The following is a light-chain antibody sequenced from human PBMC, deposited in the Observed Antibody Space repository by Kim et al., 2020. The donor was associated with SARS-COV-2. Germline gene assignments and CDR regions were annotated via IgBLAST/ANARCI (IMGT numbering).Light chain of an antibody. CDR3: MQALQTPIT. CDR1: QSLLHSNGYNY. CDR2: LGS. Sequence: DIVMTQSPLSLSVTPGEPASISCRSSQSLLHSNGYNYLDWYLQKPGQSPQLLIYLGSNRASGVPDRFSGGGSGTDFTLKISRVEAEDVGVYYCMQALQTPITFGQGTRLEIK. V-gene: IGKV2-28*01. J-gene: IGKJ5*01.